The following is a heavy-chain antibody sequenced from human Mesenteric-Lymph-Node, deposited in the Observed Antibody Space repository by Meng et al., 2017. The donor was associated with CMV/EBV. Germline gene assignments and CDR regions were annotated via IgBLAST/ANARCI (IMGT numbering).Heavy chain of an antibody. Sequence: GESLKISCAASGFTFDDYTMHWVRQAPGKGLEWVASISGSNIYIYYADSVKGRFTISRDNAKNSVFLQMNSLRAEDTALYYCARFYDSSGSKVFDYWGQGTLVTVSS. J-gene: IGHJ4*02. CDR1: GFTFDDYT. D-gene: IGHD3-22*01. CDR2: ISGSNIYI. V-gene: IGHV3-21*01. CDR3: ARFYDSSGSKVFDY.